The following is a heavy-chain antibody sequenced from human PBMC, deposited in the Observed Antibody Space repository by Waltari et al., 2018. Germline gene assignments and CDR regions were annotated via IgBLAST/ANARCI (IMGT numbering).Heavy chain of an antibody. CDR3: ARAESGGMFDYYYGMDV. V-gene: IGHV3-53*01. CDR1: GCNGNHHY. J-gene: IGHJ6*02. Sequence: ELQLVESGGGLIQPGGSRRLSCAASGCNGNHHYMRWVRQALGKGLECISVIYSGGITYYADSVKGRFTISRDSYRNTLSLQMISLRAEDTAVYYCARAESGGMFDYYYGMDVWGQGTTVTVSS. CDR2: IYSGGIT. D-gene: IGHD2-15*01.